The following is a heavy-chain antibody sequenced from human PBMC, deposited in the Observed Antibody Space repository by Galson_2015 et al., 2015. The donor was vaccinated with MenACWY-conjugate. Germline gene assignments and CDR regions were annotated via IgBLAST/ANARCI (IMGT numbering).Heavy chain of an antibody. CDR1: GFTFSSNW. Sequence: SLRPSCAASGFTFSSNWMSWVRQAPGKGLEWVANINQDGSEKYYVDSMKGRFTISRDDAKNSLYLQMNSLRAEDTAVYYCARLPAGSEIRYFYGMDVWGQGTTVTVSS. D-gene: IGHD5-24*01. J-gene: IGHJ6*02. CDR3: ARLPAGSEIRYFYGMDV. V-gene: IGHV3-7*03. CDR2: INQDGSEK.